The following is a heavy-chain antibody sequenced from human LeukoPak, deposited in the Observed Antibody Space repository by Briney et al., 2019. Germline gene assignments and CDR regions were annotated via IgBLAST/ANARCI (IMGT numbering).Heavy chain of an antibody. CDR3: ASDVIAVAGTWGSY. J-gene: IGHJ4*02. CDR2: IYSGGST. D-gene: IGHD6-19*01. CDR1: GFTVSSNY. V-gene: IGHV3-53*01. Sequence: GGSLRLSCAASGFTVSSNYMSWVRQAPGKGLEWVSVIYSGGSTYYADSVKGRFTISRDNSKNTLYLQMNSLRAEDTAVYYCASDVIAVAGTWGSYWGQGTLVTVSS.